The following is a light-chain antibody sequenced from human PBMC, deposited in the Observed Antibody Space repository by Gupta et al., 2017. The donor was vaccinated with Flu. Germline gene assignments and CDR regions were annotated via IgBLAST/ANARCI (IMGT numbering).Light chain of an antibody. CDR2: EVS. V-gene: IGLV2-14*01. CDR3: SSYTSSSTLSV. Sequence: QSALTQHASVSGSPGQSITISCTGTSSDVGGYNYVSWYQQHPGKAPKLMIYEVSNRPSGVSNRFSGSKTGNTASLTISGLQAEDEADYYCSSYTSSSTLSVFGGGTKLTVL. J-gene: IGLJ2*01. CDR1: SSDVGGYNY.